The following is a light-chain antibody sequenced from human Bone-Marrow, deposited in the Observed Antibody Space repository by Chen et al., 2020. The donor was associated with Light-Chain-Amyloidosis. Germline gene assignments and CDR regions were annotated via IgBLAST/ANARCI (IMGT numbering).Light chain of an antibody. CDR1: SGDVGTYNY. CDR3: SSFTSSSSYV. V-gene: IGLV2-14*01. Sequence: QSALTQPASVSGSPGQSITISCTGTSGDVGTYNYVSWYQQHPGKAPKVMIYAVSNRPSGASTRFSGSKSGNTASLTISGLQAEDEADYYCSSFTSSSSYVFGPGTKVTVL. J-gene: IGLJ1*01. CDR2: AVS.